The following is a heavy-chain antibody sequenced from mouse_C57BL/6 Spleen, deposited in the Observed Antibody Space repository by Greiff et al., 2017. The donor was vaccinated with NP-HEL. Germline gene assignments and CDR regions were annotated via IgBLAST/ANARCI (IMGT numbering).Heavy chain of an antibody. J-gene: IGHJ1*03. CDR1: GYTFTSYG. V-gene: IGHV1-81*01. CDR2: IYPRSGNT. CDR3: ARWGESYEDWYFDV. D-gene: IGHD2-10*02. Sequence: QVQLQQSGAELARPGASVKLSCKASGYTFTSYGISWVKQRTGQGLEWIGEIYPRSGNTYYNEKFKGKATLTADKSSSTAYLELRSLTSEDSAVYFCARWGESYEDWYFDVWGTGTTVTVSS.